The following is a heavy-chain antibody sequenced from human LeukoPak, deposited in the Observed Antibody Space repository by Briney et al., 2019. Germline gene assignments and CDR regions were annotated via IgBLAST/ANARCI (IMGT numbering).Heavy chain of an antibody. D-gene: IGHD5-24*01. CDR2: ISYDGSDK. V-gene: IGHV3-33*01. CDR1: GFTFSSYG. J-gene: IGHJ5*02. Sequence: GRSLRLSCAASGFTFSSYGIHWVRQAPGKGLEWVAFISYDGSDKSYADSVMGRFTISRDNSKNMLYLQMSSLRAEDTAVFYCARDVTISGNNWFDPWGQGTLGTVSS. CDR3: ARDVTISGNNWFDP.